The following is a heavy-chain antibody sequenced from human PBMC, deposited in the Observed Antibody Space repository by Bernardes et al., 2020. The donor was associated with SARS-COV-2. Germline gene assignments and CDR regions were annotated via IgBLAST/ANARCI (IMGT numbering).Heavy chain of an antibody. J-gene: IGHJ6*02. D-gene: IGHD3-3*01. CDR2: ISSDGDNK. V-gene: IGHV3-64*04. Sequence: GGSLRLSCSASGFTFSSYSMHWVRQAPGKGLEYVSGISSDGDNKQYADSVEDRFTISRDNSKNTLYLQMNSLRAEDTAVYYCAKGLRITIFGVNYYYYGMDGWGQGTTVTVSS. CDR1: GFTFSSYS. CDR3: AKGLRITIFGVNYYYYGMDG.